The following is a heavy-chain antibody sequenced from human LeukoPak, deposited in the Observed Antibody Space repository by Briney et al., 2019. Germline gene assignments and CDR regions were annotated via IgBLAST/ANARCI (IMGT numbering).Heavy chain of an antibody. CDR1: GFRFSYYE. V-gene: IGHV3-53*01. CDR3: ARLYGRSGYLFDY. J-gene: IGHJ4*02. CDR2: IYSGGST. D-gene: IGHD3-22*01. Sequence: GGSLRLSCEASGFRFSYYEMSWVLQAPGKGLEWVSVIYSGGSTYYADSVKGRFTISRDNSKNTLYLQMNSLRAEDTAVYYCARLYGRSGYLFDYWGQGTLVTVSS.